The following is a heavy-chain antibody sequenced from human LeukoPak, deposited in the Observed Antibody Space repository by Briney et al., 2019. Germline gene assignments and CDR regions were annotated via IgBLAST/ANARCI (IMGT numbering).Heavy chain of an antibody. D-gene: IGHD6-13*01. CDR3: AREAAGTDY. J-gene: IGHJ4*02. Sequence: GGSLRLSCAASGFTFSSYSMDWVREAPGKGLEGVSSISSSSSYIYYADSVKGRSTTSRDNANNSLYLQMNSLRAEATAVYYCAREAAGTDYWGQGTLVTVSS. CDR2: ISSSSSYI. CDR1: GFTFSSYS. V-gene: IGHV3-21*01.